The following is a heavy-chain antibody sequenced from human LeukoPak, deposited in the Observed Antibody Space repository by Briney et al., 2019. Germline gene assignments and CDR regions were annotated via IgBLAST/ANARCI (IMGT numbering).Heavy chain of an antibody. CDR3: ARDKGVAIRAYDI. CDR1: GFTFSTHN. V-gene: IGHV3-21*06. Sequence: PGGSLRLSCAASGFTFSTHNMNWVRQAPGKGLEWVSFIDASGNYIQYADSMKGRFTISRDNAQNSLFLQLNSLRVEDTAVYYCARDKGVAIRAYDIWGQGTMVTVSS. J-gene: IGHJ3*02. CDR2: IDASGNYI. D-gene: IGHD3-22*01.